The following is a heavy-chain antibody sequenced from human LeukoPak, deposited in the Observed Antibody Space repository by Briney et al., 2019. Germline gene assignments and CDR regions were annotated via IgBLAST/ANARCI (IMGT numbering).Heavy chain of an antibody. CDR1: GFTFSAYG. CDR3: ARARCSSTSCYRGYYGMDV. J-gene: IGHJ6*02. V-gene: IGHV3-48*04. Sequence: GGSLRLSCAASGFTFSAYGMHWVRQAPGKGLEWVSYISSSGSTIYYADSVKGRFTISRDNAKNSLHLQMNSLRAEDTAVYYCARARCSSTSCYRGYYGMDVWGQGTTVTVSS. D-gene: IGHD2-2*01. CDR2: ISSSGSTI.